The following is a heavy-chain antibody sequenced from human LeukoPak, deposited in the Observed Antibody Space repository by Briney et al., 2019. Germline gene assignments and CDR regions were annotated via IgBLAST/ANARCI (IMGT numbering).Heavy chain of an antibody. CDR1: GFTVSSNY. CDR3: ASWAIVVGGFDY. CDR2: IYSGGST. Sequence: TGWSLRLSCAASGFTVSSNYMSWVRQAPGKGLEWVSVIYSGGSTYYADSVKGRFTISRDNSKNTLYLQMNSLRAEDTAVYYCASWAIVVGGFDYRGQGTLVTVSS. V-gene: IGHV3-66*02. J-gene: IGHJ4*02. D-gene: IGHD3-22*01.